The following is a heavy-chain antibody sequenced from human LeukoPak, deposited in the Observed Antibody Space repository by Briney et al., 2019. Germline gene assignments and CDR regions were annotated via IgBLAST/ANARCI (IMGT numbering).Heavy chain of an antibody. D-gene: IGHD3-9*01. V-gene: IGHV3-48*01. CDR1: GFTFSSYS. J-gene: IGHJ4*02. Sequence: PGGSLRLSCAASGFTFSSYSMNWVRQAPGKGLEWVSYIDTSGSPIYYADSVKGRFTISRDNAKNSLYLQMNSLRADDTAVYYCARDQREVLRYFDWLPPLDYWGQGTLVTVSS. CDR2: IDTSGSPI. CDR3: ARDQREVLRYFDWLPPLDY.